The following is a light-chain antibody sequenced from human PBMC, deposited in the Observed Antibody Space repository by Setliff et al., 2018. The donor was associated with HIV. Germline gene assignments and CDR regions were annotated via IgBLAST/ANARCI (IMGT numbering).Light chain of an antibody. V-gene: IGLV2-14*03. J-gene: IGLJ1*01. Sequence: QSALTQPASVSGSPGQSITISCIGTSSDVGGYDFVSWYQQRPCKAPKPIIFDVTERPSGVSHRFSGSKSGNTASLTISGLQTEDEADYFCASYRSPATYVFGIWTKV. CDR3: ASYRSPATYV. CDR1: SSDVGGYDF. CDR2: DVT.